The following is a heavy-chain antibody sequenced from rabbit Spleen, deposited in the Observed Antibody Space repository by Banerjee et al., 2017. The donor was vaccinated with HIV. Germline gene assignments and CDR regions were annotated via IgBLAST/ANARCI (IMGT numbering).Heavy chain of an antibody. CDR2: IDTGSSDFT. J-gene: IGHJ6*01. V-gene: IGHV1S45*01. CDR3: ARDTGSSFSSYGMDL. D-gene: IGHD8-1*01. CDR1: GVSFSNYNF. Sequence: QEQLVESGGGLVQPEGSLTLTCTASGVSFSNYNFMCWVRQAPGKGLEWIACIDTGSSDFTYYASWAKGRFTISKTSSTTVTLQMTSLTAADTATYFCARDTGSSFSSYGMDLWGQGTLVTVS.